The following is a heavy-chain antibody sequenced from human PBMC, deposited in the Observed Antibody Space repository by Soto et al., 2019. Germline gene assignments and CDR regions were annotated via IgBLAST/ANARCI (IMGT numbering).Heavy chain of an antibody. J-gene: IGHJ6*02. CDR1: GGSFRGYY. Sequence: SETLSLACAVYGGSFRGYYLSWIRQPPGKGLEWIGEINHSGSTNYNPSLKSRVTISVDTSKNQFSLKLSSVTAADTAVYYCARNPRYSNYYYYYYYGMDVWGQGTTVTVSS. D-gene: IGHD4-4*01. V-gene: IGHV4-34*01. CDR2: INHSGST. CDR3: ARNPRYSNYYYYYYYGMDV.